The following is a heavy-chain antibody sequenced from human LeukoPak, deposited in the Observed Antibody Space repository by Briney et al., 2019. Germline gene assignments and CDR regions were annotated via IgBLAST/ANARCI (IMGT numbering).Heavy chain of an antibody. J-gene: IGHJ4*02. CDR3: ARGNIVGTTTIPSVDY. CDR2: IYTSGST. V-gene: IGHV4-4*07. Sequence: SETLSLTCTVSGGSISSYYWSWIRQPAGKGLEWIGLIYTSGSTNCNPSLKSRVTMSVDTSKDQFSLKLSSVTAADTAVYYCARGNIVGTTTIPSVDYWGEGTLVTVSS. D-gene: IGHD1-26*01. CDR1: GGSISSYY.